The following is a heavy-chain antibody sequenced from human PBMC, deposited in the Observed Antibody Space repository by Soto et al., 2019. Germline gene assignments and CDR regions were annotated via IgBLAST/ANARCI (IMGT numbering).Heavy chain of an antibody. D-gene: IGHD3-10*01. CDR3: ARSLWFGEVRGAFDV. CDR2: ISGSGDRI. CDR1: GFSFSSYA. V-gene: IGHV3-23*01. J-gene: IGHJ3*01. Sequence: EVLLSQSGGGLIQPGGSLRLSCAASGFSFSSYAMNWVRQAPGKGLEWVSVISGSGDRISFADSVKGRFNISRDKSESTVSLQMNSLRVEDTAVYYCARSLWFGEVRGAFDVWGQGTIVSVSS.